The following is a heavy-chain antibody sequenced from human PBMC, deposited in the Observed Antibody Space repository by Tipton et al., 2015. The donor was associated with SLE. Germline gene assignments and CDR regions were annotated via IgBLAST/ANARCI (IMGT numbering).Heavy chain of an antibody. Sequence: QSGAEVKKPGASVKVSCKAAGYTFTSYGISWVRQAPGQGLEWMGWISTYNGNTKYAKSLQDRVTMTTDTSTKTAYMELRSLRSDDTAVYYCAIYSSGWEGAFDIWGQGTMVTVSS. D-gene: IGHD6-19*01. CDR3: AIYSSGWEGAFDI. J-gene: IGHJ3*02. CDR2: ISTYNGNT. V-gene: IGHV1-18*01. CDR1: GYTFTSYG.